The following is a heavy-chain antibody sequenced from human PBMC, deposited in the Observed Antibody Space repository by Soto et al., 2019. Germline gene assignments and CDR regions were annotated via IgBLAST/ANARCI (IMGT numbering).Heavy chain of an antibody. J-gene: IGHJ3*02. Sequence: GGSLRLSCAASGFTFSSYSMNLVRQAPGKGLEWVSYISSSSSTIYYADSVKGRFTISRDNAKNSLYLQMNSLRDEDTAVYYCGGDSSGYYYPDVFDIWGQGTMVTVSS. CDR2: ISSSSSTI. CDR3: GGDSSGYYYPDVFDI. D-gene: IGHD3-22*01. CDR1: GFTFSSYS. V-gene: IGHV3-48*02.